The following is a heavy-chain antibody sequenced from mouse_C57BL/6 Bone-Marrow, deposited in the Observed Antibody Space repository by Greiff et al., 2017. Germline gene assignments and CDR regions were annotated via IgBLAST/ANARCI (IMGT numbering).Heavy chain of an antibody. CDR1: GYTFTSYG. J-gene: IGHJ2*01. D-gene: IGHD1-1*01. CDR3: ARRDYGSSYRY. V-gene: IGHV1-81*01. CDR2: IYPRSGNT. Sequence: VQGVESGAELARPGASVKLSCKASGYTFTSYGISWVKQRTGQGLEWIGEIYPRSGNTYYNEKFKGKATLTADKSSSTAYMELRSLTSEDSAVYFCARRDYGSSYRYWGQGTTLTVSS.